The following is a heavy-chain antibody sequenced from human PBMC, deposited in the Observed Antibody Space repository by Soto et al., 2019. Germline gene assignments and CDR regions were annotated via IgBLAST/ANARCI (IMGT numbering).Heavy chain of an antibody. CDR1: GNTFTSYS. D-gene: IGHD6-13*01. Sequence: ASVKVSCKASGNTFTSYSVYWVRQAPGQGLEWMGWVNAGNGNTRYSQKFQDRVTITRDTSASTVYMELSSLRSEDTAVYYCARDRYSSSWYVGAFDYWGQGTLVTVSS. CDR3: ARDRYSSSWYVGAFDY. V-gene: IGHV1-3*01. J-gene: IGHJ4*02. CDR2: VNAGNGNT.